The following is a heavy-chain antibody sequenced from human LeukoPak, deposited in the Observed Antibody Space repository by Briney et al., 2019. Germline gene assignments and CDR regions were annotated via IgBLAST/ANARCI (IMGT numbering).Heavy chain of an antibody. D-gene: IGHD3-10*01. V-gene: IGHV4-39*07. Sequence: SETLSLTCAVSGVSISSSNSYWGWIRQPPGKGLEWIGSIYYTGSTNYNPSLRSRVTISVDTSKNQSSLKLSSVTAADTAVYYCARSHGSGSYYNLNDYWGQGTLVTVSS. J-gene: IGHJ4*02. CDR1: GVSISSSNSY. CDR2: IYYTGST. CDR3: ARSHGSGSYYNLNDY.